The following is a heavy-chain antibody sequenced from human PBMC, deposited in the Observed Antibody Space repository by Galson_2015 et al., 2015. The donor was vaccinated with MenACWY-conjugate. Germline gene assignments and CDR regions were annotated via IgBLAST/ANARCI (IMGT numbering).Heavy chain of an antibody. D-gene: IGHD2-15*01. CDR1: GFTFSSYG. CDR3: AKGSDIVVVVAASFFDY. J-gene: IGHJ4*02. V-gene: IGHV3-30*18. Sequence: SLRLSCAASGFTFSSYGMHWVRQAPGKGLEWVAVISYDGSNKYYADSVKGRFTISRDNSKNTLYLQMNSLRAEDTAVYYCAKGSDIVVVVAASFFDYWGQGTLVTVSS. CDR2: ISYDGSNK.